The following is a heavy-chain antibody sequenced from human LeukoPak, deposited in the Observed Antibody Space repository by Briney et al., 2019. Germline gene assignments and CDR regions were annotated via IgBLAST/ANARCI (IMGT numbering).Heavy chain of an antibody. CDR2: IYYSGST. CDR1: GGSISSGDYY. Sequence: SQTLSLTCTVSGGSISSGDYYWSWIRQPPGKGLEWIVYIYYSGSTYYNPSLKSRVTISIDTSKNQFSLKLSSVTAADTAVYYCARDPYCSGGSCYNAFDIWGQGTMVTVSS. J-gene: IGHJ3*02. CDR3: ARDPYCSGGSCYNAFDI. D-gene: IGHD2-15*01. V-gene: IGHV4-30-4*01.